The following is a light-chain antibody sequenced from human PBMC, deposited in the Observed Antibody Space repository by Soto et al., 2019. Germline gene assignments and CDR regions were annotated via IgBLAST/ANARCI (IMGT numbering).Light chain of an antibody. CDR3: SSYSTSRTFYV. CDR2: QVS. CDR1: SSDIGGFYY. V-gene: IGLV2-14*01. Sequence: QSVLTQPASVSGSPGQSITISCTGTSSDIGGFYYVSWYQHHPGKDPKLMIYQVSNRPSGVSNRFSGSKSGNTASLTISGIQAEDQADYSCSSYSTSRTFYVFGAGTKVTV. J-gene: IGLJ1*01.